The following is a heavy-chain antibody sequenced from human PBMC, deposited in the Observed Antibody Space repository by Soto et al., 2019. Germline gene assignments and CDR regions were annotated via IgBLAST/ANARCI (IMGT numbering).Heavy chain of an antibody. V-gene: IGHV4-34*01. CDR1: VGSFSGYY. D-gene: IGHD3-10*01. J-gene: IGHJ6*02. CDR3: ARERGRFGELIPLDV. Sequence: SETLSLTCAVYVGSFSGYYWSWIRQPPGKGQEWIGEINHSGSTNYNPSLKSRVTISVDTSKNQFSLKLSSVTAADTAVYYCARERGRFGELIPLDVWGQGTTVTVS. CDR2: INHSGST.